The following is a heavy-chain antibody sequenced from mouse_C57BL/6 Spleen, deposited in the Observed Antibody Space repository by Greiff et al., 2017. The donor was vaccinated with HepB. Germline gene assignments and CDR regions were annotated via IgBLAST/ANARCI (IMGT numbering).Heavy chain of an antibody. CDR1: GYTFTSYW. Sequence: VQLQQPGAELVMPGASVKLSCKASGYTFTSYWMHWVKQRPGQGLEWIGEIDPSDSYTNYNQKFKGKSTLTVAKSSSTAYMQLSSLTSEDSAVYYCARAVSYFDYWGQGTTLTVSS. CDR2: IDPSDSYT. V-gene: IGHV1-69*01. J-gene: IGHJ2*01. CDR3: ARAVSYFDY.